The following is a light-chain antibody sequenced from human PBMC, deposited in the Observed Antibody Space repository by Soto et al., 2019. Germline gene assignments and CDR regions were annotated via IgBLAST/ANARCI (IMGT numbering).Light chain of an antibody. CDR3: QQSYSTPPT. V-gene: IGKV1-39*01. CDR1: QSVSTR. J-gene: IGKJ5*01. CDR2: AAS. Sequence: IQMTQSPSSLSASVGCRVTIICRASQSVSTRLAWYQQKPGKAPKILIYAASSLQSGVPSRFSGSGYGTDFNLTISSLQTEDFATYYCQQSYSTPPTFGQGTRLEIK.